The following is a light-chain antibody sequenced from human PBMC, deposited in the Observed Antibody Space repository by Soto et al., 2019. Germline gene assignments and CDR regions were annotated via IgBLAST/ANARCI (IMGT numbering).Light chain of an antibody. J-gene: IGLJ3*02. V-gene: IGLV1-51*02. CDR1: TSNIRNNY. Sequence: QSVLTQPPSVSAAPGQKVTISCSGSTSNIRNNYVSWYQQLPGTAPKLLIYENDKRPSGIPDRFSGSKSGASATLGITGLQTGDEADYYCGTWDTSLSSGVFGGGTKLTLL. CDR2: END. CDR3: GTWDTSLSSGV.